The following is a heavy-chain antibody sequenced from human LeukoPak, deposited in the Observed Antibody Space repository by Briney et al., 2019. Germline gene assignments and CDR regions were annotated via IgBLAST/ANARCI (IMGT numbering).Heavy chain of an antibody. D-gene: IGHD3-22*01. V-gene: IGHV3-23*01. CDR2: ISGSGGST. Sequence: VKPGESLRLSCTASGFTFSTYSMNWVRQAPGKGLEWVSDISGSGGSTYYADSVKGRFTISRDNSKNTLYMQMNSLRVEDTAVYFCAKGRDSSGYHYFGSWGQGTLVTVSS. CDR1: GFTFSTYS. J-gene: IGHJ4*02. CDR3: AKGRDSSGYHYFGS.